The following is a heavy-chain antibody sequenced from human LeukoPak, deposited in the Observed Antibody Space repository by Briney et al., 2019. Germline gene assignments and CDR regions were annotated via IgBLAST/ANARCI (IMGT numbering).Heavy chain of an antibody. D-gene: IGHD3-10*01. CDR3: ASGAGYYYGSGSPYYYYMDV. Sequence: SETLSLTCAVYGGSFSGYYWSWIRQPPGKVLEWIGETNHSGSANYNPSLKSRVTISVDTSKNQFSLKLSSVTAADTAVYYCASGAGYYYGSGSPYYYYMDVWGKGTTVTIYS. CDR1: GGSFSGYY. CDR2: TNHSGSA. J-gene: IGHJ6*03. V-gene: IGHV4-34*01.